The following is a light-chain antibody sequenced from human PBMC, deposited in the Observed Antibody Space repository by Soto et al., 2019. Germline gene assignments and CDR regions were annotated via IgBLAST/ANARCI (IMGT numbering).Light chain of an antibody. CDR2: DAS. J-gene: IGKJ3*01. CDR3: HQRSNWPFT. CDR1: QSVSSY. Sequence: EIVLTQSQGTLSLSPGERATLSCRASQSVSSYLAWFQQKPGQAPRLLIYDASNRAAGIPARFSGSGSGTDFTLTIISLEHEDFAVDYCHQRSNWPFTFGPGTQVDIK. V-gene: IGKV3-11*01.